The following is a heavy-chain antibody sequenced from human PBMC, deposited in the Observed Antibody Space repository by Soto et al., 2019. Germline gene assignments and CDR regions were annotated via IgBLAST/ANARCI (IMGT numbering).Heavy chain of an antibody. CDR3: ACSLYPGRYYPFDY. V-gene: IGHV2-5*02. D-gene: IGHD1-26*01. CDR2: IYWDDDK. Sequence: QITLKESGPTLVKPTQTLTLTCTFSGFSLSTSGVGVGWIRQPPGKALEWLALIYWDDDKRYSPSAKSRLTTTQDTYKNPVVLTMSNMDPVDTATYYCACSLYPGRYYPFDYWGQGTLVTVS. CDR1: GFSLSTSGVG. J-gene: IGHJ4*02.